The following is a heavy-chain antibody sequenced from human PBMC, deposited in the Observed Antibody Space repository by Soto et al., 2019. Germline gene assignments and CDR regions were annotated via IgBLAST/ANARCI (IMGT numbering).Heavy chain of an antibody. Sequence: ASVKVSCKASGYTFTTYAMHWVRQAPGQRLEWMGWINAGNGNTKYSQKFQGRVTITRDTSASTAYMELSSLRSEDTAVFYCARERILGGFDPWGQGTLVTFSS. CDR1: GYTFTTYA. J-gene: IGHJ5*02. CDR3: ARERILGGFDP. CDR2: INAGNGNT. V-gene: IGHV1-3*01. D-gene: IGHD2-15*01.